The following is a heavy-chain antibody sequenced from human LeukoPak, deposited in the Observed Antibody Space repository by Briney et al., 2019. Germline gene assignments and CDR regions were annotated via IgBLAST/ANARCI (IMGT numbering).Heavy chain of an antibody. CDR3: ASLQSRWCFGY. CDR2: IYYTGST. CDR1: GGSISNYY. Sequence: PSETLSLTCTVSGGSISNYYWSWIRQPPGKGLEWIGYIYYTGSTNYNASLKSRVTISVDTSKNQFSLKLSSVTAADTAVYYCASLQSRWCFGYWGQGTLVTVS. D-gene: IGHD2-21*01. V-gene: IGHV4-59*01. J-gene: IGHJ4*02.